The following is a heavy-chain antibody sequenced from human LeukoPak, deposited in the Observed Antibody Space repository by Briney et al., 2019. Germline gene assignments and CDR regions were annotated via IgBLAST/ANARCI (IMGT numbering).Heavy chain of an antibody. Sequence: GGSLRLSCAASGFTFSSYSMNWDRQAPGKGLEWVSYITSRSSTIHYADSVKGRFTISRDNAKNSLYLQMNSLRAEDTAVYYCARDQYYAFDYWGQGALVTVSS. J-gene: IGHJ4*02. CDR2: ITSRSSTI. D-gene: IGHD3-3*01. CDR3: ARDQYYAFDY. V-gene: IGHV3-48*01. CDR1: GFTFSSYS.